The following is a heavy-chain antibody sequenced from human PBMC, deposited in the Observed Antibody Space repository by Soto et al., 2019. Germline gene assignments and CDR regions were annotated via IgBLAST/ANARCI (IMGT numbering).Heavy chain of an antibody. CDR2: IKQDGSEK. V-gene: IGHV3-7*01. D-gene: IGHD3-16*02. CDR1: GFTFSSYW. CDR3: ARDFGSSYYDYIWGSYRPSPFDY. J-gene: IGHJ4*02. Sequence: EVQLVESGGGLVQSGGSLRLSCAASGFTFSSYWMSWVRQAPGKGLEWVANIKQDGSEKYYVDSVKGRFTISRDNAKNSLYLQMNSLRAEDTAVYYCARDFGSSYYDYIWGSYRPSPFDYWGQGTLVTVSS.